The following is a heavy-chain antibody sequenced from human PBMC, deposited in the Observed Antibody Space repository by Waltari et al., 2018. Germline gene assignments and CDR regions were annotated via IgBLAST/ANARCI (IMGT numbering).Heavy chain of an antibody. D-gene: IGHD2-15*01. J-gene: IGHJ6*02. CDR1: GFILRSFV. V-gene: IGHV3-74*03. CDR2: IKTDGSGT. Sequence: EGQLVESGGDLVQPVGSLRLSFAASGFILRSFVMHWGRQRPGKGLGWVSRIKTDGSGTTYADYGQGRFTISRDNLKNTLYRQTNSLRAEDTAIYYCANHPPGGLGMEVWGPGTTVTVAS. CDR3: ANHPPGGLGMEV.